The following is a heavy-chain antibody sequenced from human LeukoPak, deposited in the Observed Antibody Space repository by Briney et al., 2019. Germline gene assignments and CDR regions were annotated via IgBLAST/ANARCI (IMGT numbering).Heavy chain of an antibody. J-gene: IGHJ4*02. Sequence: ASVKVSCKASGYTFTGYYMHWVRQAPGQGLEWMGWINPNSGGTNYAQKFQGRVTMTRDTSISTAYMELSRLRSDDTAVYYCARLYSSGWYSPSDYWGQGTLVTVSS. D-gene: IGHD6-19*01. CDR1: GYTFTGYY. CDR3: ARLYSSGWYSPSDY. CDR2: INPNSGGT. V-gene: IGHV1-2*02.